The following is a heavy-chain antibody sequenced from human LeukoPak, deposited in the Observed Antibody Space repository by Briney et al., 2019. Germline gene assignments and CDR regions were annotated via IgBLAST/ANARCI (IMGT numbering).Heavy chain of an antibody. J-gene: IGHJ4*02. D-gene: IGHD6-13*01. V-gene: IGHV1-69*05. CDR1: GGTFSSYA. CDR2: IIPIFGTA. Sequence: SVKVSCKASGGTFSSYAISWVRQAPGQGLEWMGGIIPIFGTANYAQKFQGRVTITTDESTSTAYMELSSLRSEDTAVYYCARDTQYSSGWYGFDYWGQGTLVTVSS. CDR3: ARDTQYSSGWYGFDY.